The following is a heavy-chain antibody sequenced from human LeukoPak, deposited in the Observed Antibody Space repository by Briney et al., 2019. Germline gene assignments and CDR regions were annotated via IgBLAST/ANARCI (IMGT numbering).Heavy chain of an antibody. D-gene: IGHD2-15*01. Sequence: GGSLRLSCAASGFTLSSYAMSWVRQAPGKGLEWVSAISGSGGSTYYADSVKGRFTISRDNSKNTLYLQMNSLRAEDTAVYYCAKELEDIVVVVAAAGYFDYWGQGTLVTVSS. CDR1: GFTLSSYA. CDR2: ISGSGGST. J-gene: IGHJ4*02. CDR3: AKELEDIVVVVAAAGYFDY. V-gene: IGHV3-23*01.